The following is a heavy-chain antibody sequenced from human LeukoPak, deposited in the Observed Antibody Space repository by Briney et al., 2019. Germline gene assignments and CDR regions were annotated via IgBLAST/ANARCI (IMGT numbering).Heavy chain of an antibody. CDR2: ISWNNTNT. D-gene: IGHD3-9*01. CDR3: ARDGVLRHFDWLYYFDY. J-gene: IGHJ4*02. V-gene: IGHV3-9*01. CDR1: VFSFAEHG. Sequence: GGSLRLSCEALVFSFAEHGMHWVRQVPGNGLEWLSGISWNNTNTAYAESVKGRFTISRDNAKHSLYLQMNSLRAEDTAVYYCARDGVLRHFDWLYYFDYWGQGTLVTVSS.